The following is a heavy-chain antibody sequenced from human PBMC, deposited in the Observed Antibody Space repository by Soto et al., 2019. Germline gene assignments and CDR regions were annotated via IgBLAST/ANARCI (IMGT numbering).Heavy chain of an antibody. CDR1: GYSFTSYW. J-gene: IGHJ6*02. CDR2: IDPSDSYT. D-gene: IGHD6-6*01. CDR3: AREEIGSSSYYGMDV. V-gene: IGHV5-10-1*01. Sequence: RGESLKISCKGSGYSFTSYWISWVRQMPGKGLEWMGRIDPSDSYTNYSPSFQGHVTISADKSISTAYLQWSSLKASDTAMYYCAREEIGSSSYYGMDVWGQGTTVTVSS.